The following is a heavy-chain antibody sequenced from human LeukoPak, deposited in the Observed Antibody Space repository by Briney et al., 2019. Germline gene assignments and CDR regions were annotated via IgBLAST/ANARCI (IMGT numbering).Heavy chain of an antibody. D-gene: IGHD4-17*01. CDR1: GGSISSYY. Sequence: SETLSLTCTVSGGSISSYYWSWIRQPPGKGLEWIGYIYYSGSTNYNLSLKSRVTISVDTSKNQFSLKLSSVTAADTAVYYCARDQYGDYFGYWGQGTLVTVSS. V-gene: IGHV4-59*01. CDR3: ARDQYGDYFGY. J-gene: IGHJ4*02. CDR2: IYYSGST.